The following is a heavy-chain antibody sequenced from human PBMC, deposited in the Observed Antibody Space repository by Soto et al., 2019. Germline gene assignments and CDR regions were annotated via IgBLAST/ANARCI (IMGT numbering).Heavy chain of an antibody. J-gene: IGHJ6*02. D-gene: IGHD4-17*01. CDR1: GGSFRGYS. Sequence: QVQLQQWGAGLLKPSETLSLTCGVSGGSFRGYSWNWIRQSPEKGLEWIGEINYRGITSYNPSLRSRVTISLDTSTNRFSLTLTSVTAADTAIYYCARATMDDYGNYYDGMDVWGQGTTITVS. CDR3: ARATMDDYGNYYDGMDV. CDR2: INYRGIT. V-gene: IGHV4-34*01.